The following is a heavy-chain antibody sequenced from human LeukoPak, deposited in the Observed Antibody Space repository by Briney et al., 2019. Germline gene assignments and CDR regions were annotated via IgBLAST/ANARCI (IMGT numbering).Heavy chain of an antibody. CDR2: ITSSGDDI. Sequence: PGGSLRLSCAASGFTFSDYYMSWIRQAPGKGLEWVAYITSSGDDIYYADSVKGRFTISRDNAKNALFLRMNSLRVEDTATYYRAGDIVATSGDFWGQGTLVSVSS. CDR1: GFTFSDYY. V-gene: IGHV3-11*01. J-gene: IGHJ4*02. D-gene: IGHD5-12*01. CDR3: AGDIVATSGDF.